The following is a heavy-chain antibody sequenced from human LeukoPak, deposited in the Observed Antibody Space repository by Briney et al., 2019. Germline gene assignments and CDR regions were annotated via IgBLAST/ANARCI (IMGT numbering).Heavy chain of an antibody. CDR3: ARSRQNVLRFLESLGLADTHDDNTDY. CDR2: ISAYNGHT. Sequence: ASVKVSCXASGYTFTSYGISWVRPAPGQGLEWMGWISAYNGHTNYAQKLQGRVTMTTDTSTSTAYMELRSLRSDDTAVYYCARSRQNVLRFLESLGLADTHDDNTDYWGQGTLVTVSS. V-gene: IGHV1-18*01. D-gene: IGHD3-3*01. J-gene: IGHJ4*02. CDR1: GYTFTSYG.